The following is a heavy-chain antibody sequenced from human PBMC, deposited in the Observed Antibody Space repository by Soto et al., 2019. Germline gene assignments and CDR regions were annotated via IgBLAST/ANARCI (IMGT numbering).Heavy chain of an antibody. J-gene: IGHJ6*02. Sequence: QVQLVQSGAEVKKPGASVKVSCKASGYTFTSYDINWVRQATGQGLEWMGWMNPNSGNTGYAQKFQGRVTMTRNTTISTAYMELTSLRSEDTAVYYCAREGGTLLWFGELINGMDVWGQGTTVTVSS. CDR2: MNPNSGNT. D-gene: IGHD3-10*01. V-gene: IGHV1-8*01. CDR3: AREGGTLLWFGELINGMDV. CDR1: GYTFTSYD.